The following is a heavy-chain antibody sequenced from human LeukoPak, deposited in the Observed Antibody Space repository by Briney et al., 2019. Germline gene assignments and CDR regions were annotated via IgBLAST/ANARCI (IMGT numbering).Heavy chain of an antibody. V-gene: IGHV4-59*01. CDR2: IYYSGST. J-gene: IGHJ2*01. Sequence: SETLSLTCTVSGGSISSYYWSWLRQPPGKGLEWIGYIYYSGSTNYNPSLKSRVTISVDTSKNQFSLKLSSVTAADTAVYYCARVKYDSSGYYHQDWYFDLWGRGTLVTVSS. CDR1: GGSISSYY. CDR3: ARVKYDSSGYYHQDWYFDL. D-gene: IGHD3-22*01.